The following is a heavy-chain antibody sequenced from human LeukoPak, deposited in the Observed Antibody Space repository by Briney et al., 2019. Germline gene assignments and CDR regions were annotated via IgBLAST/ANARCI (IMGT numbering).Heavy chain of an antibody. CDR3: ARGHRYCSGGSCYPKNWFDP. CDR2: VNPNSGNT. J-gene: IGHJ5*02. CDR1: GYTFTSYD. D-gene: IGHD2-15*01. Sequence: GASVKVSCKASGYTFTSYDINWVRQATGQGLEWMGWVNPNSGNTGYAQKFQGRVTMTRNTSISTAYMELSSLRSEDTAVYYCARGHRYCSGGSCYPKNWFDPWGQGTLVTVSS. V-gene: IGHV1-8*01.